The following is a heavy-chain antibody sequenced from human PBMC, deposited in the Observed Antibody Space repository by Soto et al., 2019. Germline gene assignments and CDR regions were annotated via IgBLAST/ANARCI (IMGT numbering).Heavy chain of an antibody. CDR1: GYSFTSYW. J-gene: IGHJ4*02. CDR3: ATQPKQGPQPGY. CDR2: IDPSDSYT. D-gene: IGHD5-18*01. Sequence: GESLKISCKGSGYSFTSYWISWVRQMPGKGLEWMGRIDPSDSYTNYSPSFQGHVTISADKSISTAYLQWSSLKASDTAMYYCATQPKQGPQPGYWGQGTLVTVSS. V-gene: IGHV5-10-1*01.